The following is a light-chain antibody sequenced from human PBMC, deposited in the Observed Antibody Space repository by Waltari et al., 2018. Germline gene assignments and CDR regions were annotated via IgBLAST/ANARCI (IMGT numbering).Light chain of an antibody. Sequence: QSALTQPASASGSPGQSITMSCTGTSSDVGGSNYVSWYQQHPGKAPKLMIFDVSNRPSGVSNRFSGSKSGNTASLTISGLQAEDEADYYCSSYISSSTLELFGGGTSLTVL. CDR2: DVS. CDR1: SSDVGGSNY. J-gene: IGLJ2*01. V-gene: IGLV2-14*03. CDR3: SSYISSSTLEL.